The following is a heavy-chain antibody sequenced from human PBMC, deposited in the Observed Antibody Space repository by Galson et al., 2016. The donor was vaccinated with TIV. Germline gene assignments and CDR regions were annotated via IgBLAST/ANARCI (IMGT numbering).Heavy chain of an antibody. D-gene: IGHD2-15*01. CDR1: GYSFTSYG. CDR3: ARGRAADHAFDF. J-gene: IGHJ3*01. V-gene: IGHV1-18*01. CDR2: ISNYNVNT. Sequence: SVKVSCKASGYSFTSYGITWVRQAPGQGLAWMGWISNYNVNTKYAQKFQGRVTLTTDTSTSTAYMELRSLRSDDTAVYFCARGRAADHAFDFWGQGT.